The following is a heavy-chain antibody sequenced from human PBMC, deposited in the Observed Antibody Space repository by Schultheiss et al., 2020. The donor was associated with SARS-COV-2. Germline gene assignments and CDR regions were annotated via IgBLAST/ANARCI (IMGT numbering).Heavy chain of an antibody. V-gene: IGHV1-18*01. CDR3: ARVKYSSSYCSH. D-gene: IGHD6-6*01. CDR1: GYSFANYY. J-gene: IGHJ4*02. Sequence: ASVKVSCKAFGYSFANYYISWVRQAPGQGLEWMGWISAYNGNTNYAQKLQGRVTLTTDTSTSTAYMELRSLRSDDTAVYYCARVKYSSSYCSHWGQGTLVTVSS. CDR2: ISAYNGNT.